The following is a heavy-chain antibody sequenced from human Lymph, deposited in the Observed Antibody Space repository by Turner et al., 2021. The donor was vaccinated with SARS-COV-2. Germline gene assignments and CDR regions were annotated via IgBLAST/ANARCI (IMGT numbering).Heavy chain of an antibody. J-gene: IGHJ4*02. D-gene: IGHD3-22*01. Sequence: QLQLVESGGGVVQPGRSLRLPCAASGFTFSSYAMHWVRQAPGKGLEWVAFISYDGSDKYYADSVKGRFTFSRDNSKNTLYLQMNSLRAEDTAVYYCARDRDSSGWVDYWGQGTLVTVSS. CDR3: ARDRDSSGWVDY. CDR2: ISYDGSDK. CDR1: GFTFSSYA. V-gene: IGHV3-30*04.